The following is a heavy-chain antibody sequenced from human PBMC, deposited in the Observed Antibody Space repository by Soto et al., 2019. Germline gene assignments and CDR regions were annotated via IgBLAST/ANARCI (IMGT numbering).Heavy chain of an antibody. J-gene: IGHJ6*02. D-gene: IGHD3-16*01. CDR3: ARGNPFNYAGFDV. CDR2: MNAKSGDT. CDR1: GYTFSDFD. Sequence: GDSLKVSCNSSGYTFSDFDINWLRQASGQEPEWMGWMNAKSGDTFFPQRFQGKFNMTWDTSLSTAYMEVGSLTSDDTAIYYCARGNPFNYAGFDVWGQGTTVTVSS. V-gene: IGHV1-8*01.